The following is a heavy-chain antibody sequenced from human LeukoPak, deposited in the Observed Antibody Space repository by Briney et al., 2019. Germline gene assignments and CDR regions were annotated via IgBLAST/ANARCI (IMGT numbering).Heavy chain of an antibody. CDR2: ISSDGSNE. CDR3: ARDKFLEWLSPFDY. D-gene: IGHD3-3*01. Sequence: GRSLRLSCAASGFTFSSFVVHWVRQAPGKGLEWVAMISSDGSNENYADSVKGRFTISRDNSKNTLYLQMNSLRTEDTAIYYCARDKFLEWLSPFDYWGQGTLVTVSS. J-gene: IGHJ4*02. CDR1: GFTFSSFV. V-gene: IGHV3-30*03.